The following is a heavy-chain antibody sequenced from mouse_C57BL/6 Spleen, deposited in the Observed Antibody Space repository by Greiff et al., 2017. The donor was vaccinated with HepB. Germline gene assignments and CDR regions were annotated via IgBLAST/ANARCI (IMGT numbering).Heavy chain of an antibody. Sequence: VQLQQPGAELVRPGSSVKLSCKASGYTFTSYWMHWVKQRPIQGLEWIGNIDPSDSDTHYNQKFKDKATLTVDKSSSTAYMQLSSLTSEDSAVYYCARRGSYYAMGYWGQGTSVTVSS. CDR3: ARRGSYYAMGY. J-gene: IGHJ4*01. V-gene: IGHV1-52*01. CDR1: GYTFTSYW. CDR2: IDPSDSDT.